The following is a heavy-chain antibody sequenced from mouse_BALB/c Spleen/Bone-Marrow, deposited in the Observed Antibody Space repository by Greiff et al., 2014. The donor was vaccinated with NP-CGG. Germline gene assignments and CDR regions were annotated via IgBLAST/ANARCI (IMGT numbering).Heavy chain of an antibody. V-gene: IGHV1S81*02. CDR1: GHTFTSYY. Sequence: VQVVESGAELVKPGASVRLSCKASGHTFTSYYMYWVKQRPGQGLEWIGGINPSNGGTNFNEKFKSKATLTVDKSSSTAYMQLSSLTSEDSAVYYCTRTHYYGSRYYYAMDYWGQGTSVTVSS. D-gene: IGHD1-1*01. CDR2: INPSNGGT. J-gene: IGHJ4*01. CDR3: TRTHYYGSRYYYAMDY.